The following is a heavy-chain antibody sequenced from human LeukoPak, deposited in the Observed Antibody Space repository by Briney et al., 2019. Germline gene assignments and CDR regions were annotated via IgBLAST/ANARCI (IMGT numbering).Heavy chain of an antibody. CDR3: ARERMTWGFDP. D-gene: IGHD2-15*01. J-gene: IGHJ5*02. CDR1: GFTFSGYE. Sequence: GGSLRLSCAASGFTFSGYEMNWVRQAPGKGLEWVSYISDSGSTIYYADSVKGRFTISRDNAKNSLYLQMNSLRAEDTAVYYCARERMTWGFDPWGQGTLVTVSS. CDR2: ISDSGSTI. V-gene: IGHV3-48*03.